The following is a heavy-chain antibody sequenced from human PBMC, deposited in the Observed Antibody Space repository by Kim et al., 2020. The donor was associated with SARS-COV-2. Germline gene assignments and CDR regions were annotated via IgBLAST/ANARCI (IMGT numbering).Heavy chain of an antibody. D-gene: IGHD6-6*01. CDR2: INTNTGNP. Sequence: ASVKVSCKASGYTFTSYAMNWVRQAPGQGLEWMGWINTNTGNPTYAQGFTGRFVFSLDTSVSTAYLQISSLKAEDTAVYYCARANEGFSGVPNSSSSWRVYYYYYMDVWGKGTTVTVSS. CDR3: ARANEGFSGVPNSSSSWRVYYYYYMDV. CDR1: GYTFTSYA. J-gene: IGHJ6*03. V-gene: IGHV7-4-1*02.